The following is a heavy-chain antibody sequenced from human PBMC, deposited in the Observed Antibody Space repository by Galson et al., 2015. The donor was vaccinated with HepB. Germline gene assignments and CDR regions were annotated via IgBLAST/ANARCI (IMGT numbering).Heavy chain of an antibody. CDR3: VAADILTGYYCY. D-gene: IGHD3-9*01. J-gene: IGHJ4*02. CDR1: GFTFSSYA. V-gene: IGHV3-30*04. CDR2: ISYDGSNK. Sequence: SLRLSCAASGFTFSSYAMHWVRQAPGKGLEWVAVISYDGSNKYYADSVKGRFTISRDNSKNTLYLQMNSLRAEDTAVYYCVAADILTGYYCYWGQGTLVTVSS.